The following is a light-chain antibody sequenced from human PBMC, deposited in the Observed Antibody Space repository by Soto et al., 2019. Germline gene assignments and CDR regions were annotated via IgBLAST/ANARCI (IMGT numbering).Light chain of an antibody. V-gene: IGLV2-18*02. Sequence: QSVLTQPPSVSGSPGQSVTISCTGTSSDVGSYNRVSWYQQPPDTAPKLMIYEVSNRPSGVPDRFSGSRSGNTASLTISGLQPEDEADYYCNSYTSSSTYVFGTGSKVTVL. CDR1: SSDVGSYNR. CDR3: NSYTSSSTYV. J-gene: IGLJ1*01. CDR2: EVS.